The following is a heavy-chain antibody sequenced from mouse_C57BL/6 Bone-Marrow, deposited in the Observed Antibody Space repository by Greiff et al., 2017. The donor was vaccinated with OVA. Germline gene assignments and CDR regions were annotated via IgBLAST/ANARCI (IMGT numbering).Heavy chain of an antibody. D-gene: IGHD5-1*01. CDR3: ARREYVWFAY. CDR1: GFTFSSYG. CDR2: ISSGGSYT. Sequence: EVNVVESGGDLVKPGGSLKLSCAASGFTFSSYGMSWVRQTPDKRLEWVATISSGGSYTYYPDSVKGRFTISRDNAKNTLYLQMSSLKSEDTAMYYCARREYVWFAYWGQGTLVTVSA. J-gene: IGHJ3*01. V-gene: IGHV5-6*02.